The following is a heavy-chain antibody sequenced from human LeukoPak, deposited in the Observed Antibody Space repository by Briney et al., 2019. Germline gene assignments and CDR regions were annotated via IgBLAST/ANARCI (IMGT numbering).Heavy chain of an antibody. V-gene: IGHV3-9*01. CDR3: AKDKGYSSSSLDY. CDR1: GFTFNYYT. Sequence: GGSLRLSCAASGFTFNYYTMSWVRQAPGKGLEWVSGISWNSGSIGYADSVKGRFTISRDNAKNSLYLQMNSLRAEDTALYYCAKDKGYSSSSLDYWGQGTLVTVSS. CDR2: ISWNSGSI. J-gene: IGHJ4*02. D-gene: IGHD6-13*01.